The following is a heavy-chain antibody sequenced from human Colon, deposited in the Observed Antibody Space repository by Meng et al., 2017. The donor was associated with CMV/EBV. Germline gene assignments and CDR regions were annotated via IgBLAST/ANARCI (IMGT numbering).Heavy chain of an antibody. CDR1: GGSISSGPYY. CDR3: VSQYPASFDY. V-gene: IGHV4-31*03. Sequence: SETLSLTCTVSGGSISSGPYYWSWIRQHPGKGLEWIGYIYSSGSTYYNSPLRSRVAISIDTSKSQFSLQLNSATAADTAGYYSVSQYPASFDYWGQGTLVTVSS. CDR2: IYSSGST. D-gene: IGHD2-2*01. J-gene: IGHJ4*02.